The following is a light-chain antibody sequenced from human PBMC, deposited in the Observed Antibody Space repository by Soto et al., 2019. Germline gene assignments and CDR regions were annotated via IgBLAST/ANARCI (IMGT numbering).Light chain of an antibody. J-gene: IGLJ2*01. CDR3: AAWDDSLNALV. V-gene: IGLV1-44*01. Sequence: QSVLTQPPSASGTPGQRVTISCSGSSSNIGSNTVNWYQQLPGTAPKLLIYDNNQRPSGVPDRFSGSRSGTSASLAISGLQSDDEADYYCAAWDDSLNALVFGGGTKLTVL. CDR1: SSNIGSNT. CDR2: DNN.